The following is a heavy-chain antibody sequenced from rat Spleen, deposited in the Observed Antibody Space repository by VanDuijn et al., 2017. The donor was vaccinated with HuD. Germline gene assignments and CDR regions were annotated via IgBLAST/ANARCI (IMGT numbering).Heavy chain of an antibody. J-gene: IGHJ2*01. CDR2: IRYDGGTT. CDR3: ARRHYGYTDYFDY. V-gene: IGHV5-17*01. Sequence: EVQLVESGGGLVQPGRSLKFSCAASGFTFSDYAMAWVRQAPTTGLEWVATIRYDGGTTYYRDSVKGRFTISRDNAKSTLSLQVDSLRSEDTATYYCARRHYGYTDYFDYWGQGVMVTVSS. D-gene: IGHD1-9*01. CDR1: GFTFSDYA.